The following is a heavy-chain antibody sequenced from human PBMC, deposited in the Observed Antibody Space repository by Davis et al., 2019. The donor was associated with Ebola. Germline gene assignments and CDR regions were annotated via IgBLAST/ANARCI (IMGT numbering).Heavy chain of an antibody. D-gene: IGHD6-13*01. J-gene: IGHJ4*02. CDR3: ASAGYSKN. Sequence: GESLKISCAASGFTFSTSGMSWVRQAPGKGLEWVSSITSGGGVTYYANSVKGRFTISRDNSKNTLYLQMNSLRDEDTAVYYCASAGYSKNWGQGILVTVSS. CDR2: ITSGGGVT. CDR1: GFTFSTSG. V-gene: IGHV3-23*01.